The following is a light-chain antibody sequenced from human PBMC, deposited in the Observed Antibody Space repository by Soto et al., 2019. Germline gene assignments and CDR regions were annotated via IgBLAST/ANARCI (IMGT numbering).Light chain of an antibody. CDR2: GAS. CDR3: QQYGSSPGT. Sequence: EIGLTQSSGTLSLSPGQRAPLSCRASQSVISSYLAWYQQNPGQAPRLLIYGASSRATGIPDSFSGSGSGTDFTLTISRLEPEDFAIYYCQQYGSSPGTFGQGTKVEIK. CDR1: QSVISSY. J-gene: IGKJ1*01. V-gene: IGKV3-20*01.